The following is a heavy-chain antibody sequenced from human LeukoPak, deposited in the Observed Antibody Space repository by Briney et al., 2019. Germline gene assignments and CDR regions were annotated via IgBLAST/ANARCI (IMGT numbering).Heavy chain of an antibody. Sequence: GGALRLSCATSVFTFSSYIMNWVRQAPGKGLEWVSYISSSSSNIYYADSVKGRFTISRDNAKNSLYLQMNSLRAEDTAAYYCARGRTLRFLEWRLWFDPWGQGTLVTVSS. CDR2: ISSSSSNI. V-gene: IGHV3-48*01. D-gene: IGHD3-3*01. J-gene: IGHJ5*02. CDR1: VFTFSSYI. CDR3: ARGRTLRFLEWRLWFDP.